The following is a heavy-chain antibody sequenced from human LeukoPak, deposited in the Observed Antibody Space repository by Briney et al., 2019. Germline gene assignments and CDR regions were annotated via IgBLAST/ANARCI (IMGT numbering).Heavy chain of an antibody. D-gene: IGHD3-3*01. J-gene: IGHJ3*02. CDR3: ARAVYHYDFWSGLYMRDNAFDI. Sequence: GGSLRLSCAASGFTFDDYGMSWVRQAPGKGLEWVSGINWNGGSTGYADSVKGRFTISRDNAKNSLYLQMNSLRAEDTALYYCARAVYHYDFWSGLYMRDNAFDIWGQGTMVTVSS. CDR1: GFTFDDYG. V-gene: IGHV3-20*04. CDR2: INWNGGST.